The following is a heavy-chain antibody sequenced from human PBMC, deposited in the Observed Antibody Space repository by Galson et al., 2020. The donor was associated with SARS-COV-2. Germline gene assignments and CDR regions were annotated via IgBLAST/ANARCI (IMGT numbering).Heavy chain of an antibody. V-gene: IGHV3-21*01. Sequence: GGSLRLSCAASGFTFSSYSMNWVRQAPGKGLEWVSSISSSSSYIYYADSVKGRFTISRDNAKNSLYLQMNSLRAEDTAVYYCARGYGYYGSGGYVHYCYGMDVWGQGTTVTVAS. J-gene: IGHJ6*02. D-gene: IGHD3-10*01. CDR3: ARGYGYYGSGGYVHYCYGMDV. CDR2: ISSSSSYI. CDR1: GFTFSSYS.